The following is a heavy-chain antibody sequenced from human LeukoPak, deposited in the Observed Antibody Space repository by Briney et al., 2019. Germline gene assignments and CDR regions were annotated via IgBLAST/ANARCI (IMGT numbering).Heavy chain of an antibody. D-gene: IGHD2-2*01. CDR1: GFTLSSYG. V-gene: IGHV3-33*01. CDR2: IWYDGSNK. J-gene: IGHJ4*02. CDR3: ARDWSVVVPAAMPDY. Sequence: PGRSLRLSCAASGFTLSSYGMHWVRQAPGEGLEWVAVIWYDGSNKCYADSVKGRFTISRDNSKNTLYLQMNSLRAEDTAVYYCARDWSVVVPAAMPDYWGQGTLVTVSS.